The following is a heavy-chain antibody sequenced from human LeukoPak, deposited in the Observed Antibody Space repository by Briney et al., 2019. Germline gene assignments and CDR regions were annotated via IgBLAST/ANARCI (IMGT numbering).Heavy chain of an antibody. D-gene: IGHD3-22*01. Sequence: GGSLRLSCAASGFTFSSYSMNWVRQAPGKGLEWVSSISSSSSYIYYADSVKGRFTISRDNAKNSLYLQMNSLRAEDTAVYYCARGGLNYYDSSGYYSDAFDIWGQGTMVTVSS. CDR2: ISSSSSYI. V-gene: IGHV3-21*01. CDR1: GFTFSSYS. CDR3: ARGGLNYYDSSGYYSDAFDI. J-gene: IGHJ3*02.